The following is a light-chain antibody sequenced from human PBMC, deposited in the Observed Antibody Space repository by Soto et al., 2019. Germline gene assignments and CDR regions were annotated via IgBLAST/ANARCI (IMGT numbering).Light chain of an antibody. V-gene: IGLV1-44*01. CDR1: SSNIGSTT. J-gene: IGLJ1*01. Sequence: QSVLTQPPSASGTPGQRVTISCSGSSSNIGSTTVNWYQQLPGAAPKLLIYSNNQRPSGVPGRFSGSKSGTSASLAISGLQSEDEADYYCAAWDDSLNADVFGTGTKVTVL. CDR3: AAWDDSLNADV. CDR2: SNN.